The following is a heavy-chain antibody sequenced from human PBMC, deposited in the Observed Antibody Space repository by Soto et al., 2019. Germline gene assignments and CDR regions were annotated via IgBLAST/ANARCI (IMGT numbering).Heavy chain of an antibody. CDR2: ISAYNGNT. D-gene: IGHD3-3*01. CDR3: ARGFLEWLSPSFDY. V-gene: IGHV1-18*01. CDR1: GYTFTSYG. Sequence: QVQLVQSGAEVKKPGASVKVSCKASGYTFTSYGIGWLRQAPGQGPEWMGWISAYNGNTNYAQNLQGRVTMTTDTSTSTTYMALRSLRSDDTAVYYCARGFLEWLSPSFDYWGQGALVTVAS. J-gene: IGHJ4*02.